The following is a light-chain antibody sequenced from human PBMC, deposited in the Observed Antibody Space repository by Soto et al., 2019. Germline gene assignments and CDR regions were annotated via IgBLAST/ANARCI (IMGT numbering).Light chain of an antibody. J-gene: IGKJ1*01. CDR3: QQYGSSGT. CDR1: QSVSNNY. V-gene: IGKV3-20*01. CDR2: GAS. Sequence: IVVTQSPCTLSLSKGERASLSCRASQSVSNNYLAWYQQKPGQAPRLLIYGASNRATGIPDRFSGSGSGTDFTLTISRLEPEDFAVYYCQQYGSSGTFGQGTKVDIK.